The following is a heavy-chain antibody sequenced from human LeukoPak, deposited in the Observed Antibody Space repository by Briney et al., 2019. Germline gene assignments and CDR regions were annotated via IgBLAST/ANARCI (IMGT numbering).Heavy chain of an antibody. V-gene: IGHV4-38-2*02. CDR3: AREVAHYDFWSGYSYYFDY. Sequence: SETLSLTCTVSGYSISNGYYWGWIRQPPGKGLEWIGSIYHSGSIYYNPSLKSRVTISVDTSKNQFSLKLSSVTAADTAVYYCAREVAHYDFWSGYSYYFDYWGQGTLVTVSS. J-gene: IGHJ4*02. CDR2: IYHSGSI. D-gene: IGHD3-3*01. CDR1: GYSISNGYY.